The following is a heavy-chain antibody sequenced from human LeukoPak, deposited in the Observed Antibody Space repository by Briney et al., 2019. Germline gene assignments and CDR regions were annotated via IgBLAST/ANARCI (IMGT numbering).Heavy chain of an antibody. CDR2: IFYSGST. J-gene: IGHJ5*02. CDR1: GGSISTSSYY. CDR3: ARVVVDFWNDPNWFDP. Sequence: SETLSLTCTVSGGSISTSSYYWGWVRQPPGKGLEWIGNIFYSGSTYYSPSLKSRVTISLDTSRNQFSLKLSSVTAADTAVYYCARVVVDFWNDPNWFDPWGQGTLVTVSS. D-gene: IGHD3-3*01. V-gene: IGHV4-39*07.